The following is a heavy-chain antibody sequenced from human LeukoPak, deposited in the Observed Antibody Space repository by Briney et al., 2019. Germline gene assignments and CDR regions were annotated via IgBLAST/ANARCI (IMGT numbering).Heavy chain of an antibody. V-gene: IGHV3-13*01. D-gene: IGHD1-1*01. J-gene: IGHJ6*03. CDR2: IGTASDT. CDR1: GFTFSSFD. Sequence: GGCLRLSCAASGFTFSSFDMHWVRQPTGQGLECVSTIGTASDTYYPGSVEGRFTLSRDNAKNSLYLQMNSLTAGDTAVYYCARGPPRGKYYYMDVWGKGTTVTVSS. CDR3: ARGPPRGKYYYMDV.